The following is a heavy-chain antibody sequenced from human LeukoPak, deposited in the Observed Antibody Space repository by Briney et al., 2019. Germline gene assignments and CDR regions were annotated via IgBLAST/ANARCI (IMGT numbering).Heavy chain of an antibody. CDR1: GYTFTSYG. V-gene: IGHV1-18*01. D-gene: IGHD2-2*01. CDR3: ARGYLSDIVVVPAAFDY. J-gene: IGHJ4*02. CDR2: ISAYNGNT. Sequence: ASVKVSCKASGYTFTSYGISWVRRAPGQGLEWMGWISAYNGNTNYAQKLQGRVTMTTDTSTSTAYMELRSLRSDDTAVYYCARGYLSDIVVVPAAFDYWGQGTLVTVSS.